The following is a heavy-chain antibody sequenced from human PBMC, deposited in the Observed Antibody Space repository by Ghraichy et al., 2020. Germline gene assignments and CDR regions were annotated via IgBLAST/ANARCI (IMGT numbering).Heavy chain of an antibody. Sequence: GGSLRLSCAASGFTFSSYGMHWVRQAPGKGLEWVAVISYDGSNKYYADSVKGRFTISRDNSKNTLYLQMNSLRAEDTAVYYCAKDRIVATMYDAFDIWGQGTMVTVSS. CDR2: ISYDGSNK. J-gene: IGHJ3*02. D-gene: IGHD5-12*01. V-gene: IGHV3-30*18. CDR3: AKDRIVATMYDAFDI. CDR1: GFTFSSYG.